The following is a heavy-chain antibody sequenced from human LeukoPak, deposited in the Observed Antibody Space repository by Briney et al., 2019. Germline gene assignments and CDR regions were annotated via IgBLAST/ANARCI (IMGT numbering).Heavy chain of an antibody. CDR2: IYSGGST. J-gene: IGHJ4*02. CDR3: ARRNLAYFDY. CDR1: GFTLSSNY. V-gene: IGHV3-66*02. Sequence: GGSLRLSCAASGFTLSSNYMSWVRQAPGKGLEWVSVIYSGGSTYYADSVKGRFTISRDNSKNTLYLQMNSLRAEDTAVYYCARRNLAYFDYWGQGTLVTVSS.